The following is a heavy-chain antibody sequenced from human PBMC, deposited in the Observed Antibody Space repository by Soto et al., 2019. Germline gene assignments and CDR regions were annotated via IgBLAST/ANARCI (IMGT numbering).Heavy chain of an antibody. CDR2: VFYTGNT. CDR1: GGSVSSFH. Sequence: PSETLSLTCTVSGGSVSSFHWSWIRQSPGKGLEWIGYVFYTGNTKYNPALKRRVTISVDTSKKQFSLKLSSVSAADTGLYYCARSYSGTFYGYDSWGQGTLVTVSS. D-gene: IGHD1-26*01. V-gene: IGHV4-59*02. CDR3: ARSYSGTFYGYDS. J-gene: IGHJ4*02.